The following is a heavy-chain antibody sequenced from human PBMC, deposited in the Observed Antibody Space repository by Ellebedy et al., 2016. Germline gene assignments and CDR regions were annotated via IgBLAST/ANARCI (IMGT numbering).Heavy chain of an antibody. V-gene: IGHV3-7*01. CDR3: ARGISGYGEGDY. CDR2: IKQDGSEK. D-gene: IGHD5-12*01. Sequence: WVRQAPGKGLEWVANIKQDGSEKNYVDSLKGRFTISRDNAQNSLYLQMNSLRAEDTAVYYCARGISGYGEGDYWGQGTLVTVSS. J-gene: IGHJ4*02.